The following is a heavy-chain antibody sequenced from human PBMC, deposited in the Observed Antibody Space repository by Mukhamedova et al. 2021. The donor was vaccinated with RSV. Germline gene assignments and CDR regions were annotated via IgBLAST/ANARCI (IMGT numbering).Heavy chain of an antibody. CDR3: ARHYERDVAFDI. Sequence: DTRYSPSFQGQVTISADKSISTAYLQWSSLKASDTAMYYCARHYERDVAFDICGQGTMVTVSS. CDR2: DT. J-gene: IGHJ3*02. V-gene: IGHV5-51*01. D-gene: IGHD5-24*01.